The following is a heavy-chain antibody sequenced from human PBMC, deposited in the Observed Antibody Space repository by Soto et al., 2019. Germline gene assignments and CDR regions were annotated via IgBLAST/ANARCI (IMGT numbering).Heavy chain of an antibody. CDR1: GGAFNGYY. V-gene: IGHV4-34*01. CDR3: ARGGAALIRGAIGGFDY. Sequence: QVQLQQWGAGLLKPSDTLSLTCAVSGGAFNGYYWTWIRQSPGKGLEWIGEINHSGRTDSNPSLKSRVTMSIDTSKKVFSLNLTSMTAADTAVYFCARGGAALIRGAIGGFDYWGQGTVVTVSS. J-gene: IGHJ4*02. CDR2: INHSGRT. D-gene: IGHD3-10*01.